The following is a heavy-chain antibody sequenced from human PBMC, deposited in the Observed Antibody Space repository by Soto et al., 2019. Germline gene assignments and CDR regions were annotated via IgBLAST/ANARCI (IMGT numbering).Heavy chain of an antibody. Sequence: VQLVQSGAEVKKPGSSVKVSCKAPGGTFSSYAISLVRQAPGQGLEWMGGIIPIFGTAKYAQKFQGRVTITADESTSTGYMELSSLRSEDTAVYYCARSQGGSSSLDIYYYYYYGMDVWGQGTTVTVSS. CDR3: ARSQGGSSSLDIYYYYYYGMDV. J-gene: IGHJ6*02. D-gene: IGHD2-15*01. CDR1: GGTFSSYA. CDR2: IIPIFGTA. V-gene: IGHV1-69*01.